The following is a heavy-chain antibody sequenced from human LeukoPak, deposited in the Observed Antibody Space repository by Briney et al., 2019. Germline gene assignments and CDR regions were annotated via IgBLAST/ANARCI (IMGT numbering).Heavy chain of an antibody. CDR3: AKDRAGRWLQIYYYYGMDV. D-gene: IGHD5-24*01. V-gene: IGHV3-30*18. J-gene: IGHJ6*02. Sequence: PGGSLRLSCAASGFTFSSYGMHWVRQAPGKGLEWVAVISYDGSNKYYADSVKGRFTISRDNSKNTLYLQLNSLRAEDTAVYYCAKDRAGRWLQIYYYYGMDVWGQGTTVTVSS. CDR2: ISYDGSNK. CDR1: GFTFSSYG.